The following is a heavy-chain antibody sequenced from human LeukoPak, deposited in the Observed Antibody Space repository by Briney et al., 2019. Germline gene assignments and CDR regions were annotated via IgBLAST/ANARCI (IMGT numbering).Heavy chain of an antibody. CDR3: SHVSKANPFDP. CDR2: ISGSGGST. J-gene: IGHJ5*02. D-gene: IGHD5/OR15-5a*01. Sequence: GGSLRLSCAASGFTFSSYAMSWVRQAPGKGLEWVSAISGSGGSTYYADSVKGRFTISRDNSKNTLYLQMNSLRAEDTAVYYCSHVSKANPFDPWGQGTLVTVSS. CDR1: GFTFSSYA. V-gene: IGHV3-23*01.